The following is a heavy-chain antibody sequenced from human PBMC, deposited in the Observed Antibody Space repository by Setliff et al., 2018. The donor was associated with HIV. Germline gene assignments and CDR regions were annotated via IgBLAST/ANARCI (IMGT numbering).Heavy chain of an antibody. CDR1: GFTYNNYW. CDR2: IDEHGSST. Sequence: GGSLRLSCVASGFTYNNYWMHWVRQAPGKGLVWVSRIDEHGSSTSYADSVKGRFTISRDNPKNMLYLQMNSLRGEDTAVYYCVRDITTCWDVWGQGTTVTVSS. D-gene: IGHD1-20*01. J-gene: IGHJ6*02. CDR3: VRDITTCWDV. V-gene: IGHV3-74*01.